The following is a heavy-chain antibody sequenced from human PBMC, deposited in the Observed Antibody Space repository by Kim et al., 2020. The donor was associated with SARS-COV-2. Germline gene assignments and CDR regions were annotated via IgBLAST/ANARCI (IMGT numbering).Heavy chain of an antibody. CDR2: VTGGGGNT. Sequence: GGSLRLSCAASGFTFSNYAMNWVRQAPGKGLQWVSSVTGGGGNTFYADSVKGRFTISRDNSKNTLFLQMDSLRAEDTAVYYCAKYRAVVVTASIDFWGRGTLVTVSS. CDR1: GFTFSNYA. CDR3: AKYRAVVVTASIDF. D-gene: IGHD2-21*02. V-gene: IGHV3-23*01. J-gene: IGHJ4*02.